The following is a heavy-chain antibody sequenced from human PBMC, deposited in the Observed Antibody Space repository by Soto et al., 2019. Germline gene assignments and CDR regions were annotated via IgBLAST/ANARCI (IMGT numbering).Heavy chain of an antibody. V-gene: IGHV3-23*01. CDR2: ISGSGGTT. CDR1: GFTFSSYA. Sequence: AGGSLRLSCAAPGFTFSSYAMSWVRQAPGKALEWVSGISGSGGTTHYADSVKGRFTISRDNSKNTLYLQMNSLRADDTAVYYCAKVAYNSGWLSDYWGQGTLVTVSS. D-gene: IGHD6-19*01. CDR3: AKVAYNSGWLSDY. J-gene: IGHJ4*02.